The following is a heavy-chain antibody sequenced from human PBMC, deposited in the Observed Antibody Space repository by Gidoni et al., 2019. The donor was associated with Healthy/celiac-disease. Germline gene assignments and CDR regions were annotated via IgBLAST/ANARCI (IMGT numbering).Heavy chain of an antibody. CDR2: IYPGDSDT. D-gene: IGHD2-2*01. Sequence: EVQLVQSGAEVKKPGESLKISCKGSGYSFTSSWSGWVRQMPGKGLEWMGIIYPGDSDTRYSPSFQGQVTISADKSISTAYLQWSSLKASDTAMYYCARQKEVYCSSTSCSAYYYGMDVWGQGTTVTVSS. CDR3: ARQKEVYCSSTSCSAYYYGMDV. V-gene: IGHV5-51*01. CDR1: GYSFTSSW. J-gene: IGHJ6*02.